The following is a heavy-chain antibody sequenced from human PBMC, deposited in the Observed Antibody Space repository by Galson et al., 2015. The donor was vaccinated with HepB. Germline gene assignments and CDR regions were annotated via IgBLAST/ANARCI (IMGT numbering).Heavy chain of an antibody. CDR2: IYPGDSDT. Sequence: QSGAEVKKPGESLKISCKGSGYSFTSYWIGWVRQMPGKGLEWMGIIYPGDSDTRYRPSFQGQVTISADKSISTAYLQWSSLKASDTAMYYCASRGAADYGDYEFYYYGMDVWGQGPTVTVSS. D-gene: IGHD4-17*01. CDR1: GYSFTSYW. J-gene: IGHJ6*02. CDR3: ASRGAADYGDYEFYYYGMDV. V-gene: IGHV5-51*01.